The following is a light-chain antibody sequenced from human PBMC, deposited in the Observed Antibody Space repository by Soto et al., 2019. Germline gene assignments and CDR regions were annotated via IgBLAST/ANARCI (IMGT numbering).Light chain of an antibody. CDR2: EVS. CDR1: SSDFGAYNY. Sequence: QSALTQPASVSGSPGQSITLSCTGTSSDFGAYNYVSWYQQHPGKAPQLMIYEVSTRPSGVFNRFSGSESGNTASLTISGVLAEDEAAYYCSSHNPIGTPHIFGPGTKLTVL. V-gene: IGLV2-14*01. J-gene: IGLJ1*01. CDR3: SSHNPIGTPHI.